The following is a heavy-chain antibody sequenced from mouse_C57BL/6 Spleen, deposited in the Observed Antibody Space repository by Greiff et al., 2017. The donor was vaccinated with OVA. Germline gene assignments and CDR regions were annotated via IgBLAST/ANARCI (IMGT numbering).Heavy chain of an antibody. D-gene: IGHD1-1*01. CDR3: ARSPYDYDSSYVDWYFDV. J-gene: IGHJ1*03. Sequence: QVQLQQSGPELVKPGASVKISCKASGYAFSSSWMNWVKQRPGKGLEWIGRIYPGDGDTNYNGKFKGKATLTADKSSSTAYMQLSSLTSEDSAVYFCARSPYDYDSSYVDWYFDVWGTGTTVTVSS. CDR2: IYPGDGDT. V-gene: IGHV1-82*01. CDR1: GYAFSSSW.